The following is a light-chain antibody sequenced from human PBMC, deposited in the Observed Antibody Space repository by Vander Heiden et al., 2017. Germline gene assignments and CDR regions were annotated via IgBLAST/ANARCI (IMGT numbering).Light chain of an antibody. J-gene: IGLJ1*01. CDR3: SSYTSSSTRV. CDR2: DVS. V-gene: IGLV2-14*01. Sequence: QSALTQPASVSGSPGQSFTISCTGTSSDVGGYNYDSWYQQHPGKAPKLMIYDVSNRPSGVSNRFSGSKSGNTASLTISGLQAEDEADYYCSSYTSSSTRVFGTGTKVTVL. CDR1: SSDVGGYNY.